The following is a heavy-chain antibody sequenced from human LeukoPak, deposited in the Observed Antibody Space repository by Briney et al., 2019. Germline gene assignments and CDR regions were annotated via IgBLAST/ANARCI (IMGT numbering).Heavy chain of an antibody. CDR2: FDPEDGET. CDR3: ATVSYGGNSGDY. J-gene: IGHJ4*02. CDR1: GYTLTELS. V-gene: IGHV1-24*01. D-gene: IGHD4-23*01. Sequence: ASVKVSCKVSGYTLTELSMHWERQAPGKGLEWMGGFDPEDGETIYAQKFQGRVTMTEDTSTDTAYMELSSLRSEDTAVYYCATVSYGGNSGDYWGQGTLVTVSS.